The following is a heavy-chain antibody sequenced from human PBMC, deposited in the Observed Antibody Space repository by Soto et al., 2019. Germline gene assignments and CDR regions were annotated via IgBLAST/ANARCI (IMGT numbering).Heavy chain of an antibody. V-gene: IGHV4-34*01. CDR1: GGSFSGYY. CDR3: ARTGVWNYVDY. CDR2: INHSGST. Sequence: SETLSLTCAVYGGSFSGYYWSWIRQPPGKGLEWIGEINHSGSTNYNPSLKSRVTISVDTSKNQFSLKLSSVTAADTAVYYCARTGVWNYVDYWGQATLVTVSS. J-gene: IGHJ4*02. D-gene: IGHD1-1*01.